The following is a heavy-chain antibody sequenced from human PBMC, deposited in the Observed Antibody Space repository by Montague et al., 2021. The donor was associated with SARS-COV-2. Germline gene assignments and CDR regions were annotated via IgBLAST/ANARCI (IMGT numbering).Heavy chain of an antibody. V-gene: IGHV4-59*01. CDR1: GGSISSYY. CDR3: ARAPVAHITIFGVVTSFDY. D-gene: IGHD3-3*01. Sequence: SETLSLTCTVSGGSISSYYWSWIRQPPGKGLEWIGYIYYSGSTNYNPSLKSRVTISVDTSKDQFSLKLSSVTAADTAVYYCARAPVAHITIFGVVTSFDYWGQGTLVTVSS. J-gene: IGHJ4*02. CDR2: IYYSGST.